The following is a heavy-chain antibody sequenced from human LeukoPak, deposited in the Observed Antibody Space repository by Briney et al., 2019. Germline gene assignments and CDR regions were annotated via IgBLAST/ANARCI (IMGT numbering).Heavy chain of an antibody. D-gene: IGHD5/OR15-5a*01. Sequence: GGSLRLSCVASGFIFSDYAMNWVRQAPGKGLEWVSSISGPGGNTYYADSVKGRFTISRDNAKNSLYLQMNSPRVEDTAVYYCATGYSVYRYWGQGTLVTVSS. CDR3: ATGYSVYRY. CDR2: ISGPGGNT. CDR1: GFIFSDYA. J-gene: IGHJ4*02. V-gene: IGHV3-23*01.